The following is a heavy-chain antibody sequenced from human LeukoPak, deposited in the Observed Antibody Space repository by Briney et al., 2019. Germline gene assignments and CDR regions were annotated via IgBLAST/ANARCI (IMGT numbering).Heavy chain of an antibody. CDR2: IYYSGST. Sequence: PSETLSLTCTVSGGSISSYYWSWIRQPPAKGLEWIGYIYYSGSTNYNPSLKSRVTISVDTSKNQFSLKLSSVTAADTAVYYCARGRGGRYWFDPWGQGTLVTVSS. V-gene: IGHV4-59*01. CDR3: ARGRGGRYWFDP. J-gene: IGHJ5*02. D-gene: IGHD5-24*01. CDR1: GGSISSYY.